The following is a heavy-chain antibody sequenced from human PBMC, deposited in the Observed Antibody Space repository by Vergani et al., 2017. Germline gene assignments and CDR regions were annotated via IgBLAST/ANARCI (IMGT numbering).Heavy chain of an antibody. CDR3: ARWGNEKRLDS. Sequence: QVQLVESEGGVVQPGRSLTLSCVASGFTFSSHGMHWVRQAPGKGLEWVAVIWYDGSNKYYGDSVKGRFTISRDNSKNTLYLQMNSLRVEYTAVYYCARWGNEKRLDSWGQGTLVTVSS. CDR1: GFTFSSHG. D-gene: IGHD1-1*01. J-gene: IGHJ5*01. CDR2: IWYDGSNK. V-gene: IGHV3-33*01.